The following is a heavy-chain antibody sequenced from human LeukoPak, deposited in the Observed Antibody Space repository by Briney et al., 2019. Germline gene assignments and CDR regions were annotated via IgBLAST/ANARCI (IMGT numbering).Heavy chain of an antibody. CDR1: GESFSGFY. V-gene: IGHV4-34*01. CDR3: ARGQMTTSREGGDYFDY. D-gene: IGHD5-24*01. CDR2: TNHSGST. J-gene: IGHJ4*02. Sequence: SETLSLTCAVYGESFSGFYWNWIRHPPGKGLEWIGETNHSGSTNYNPSLKSRVTISVDTSKNQFSLKLSSVTAADTAVYYCARGQMTTSREGGDYFDYWGQGTLVTVSS.